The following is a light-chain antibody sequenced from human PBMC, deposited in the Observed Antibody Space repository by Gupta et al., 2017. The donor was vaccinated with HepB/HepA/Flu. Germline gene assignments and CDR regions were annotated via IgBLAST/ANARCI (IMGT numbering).Light chain of an antibody. CDR2: DVS. CDR1: SSDVGGYNY. Sequence: SALTQPASVSGSPGQSITISGTGTSSDVGGYNYVSWYQQHPGKPPKLMIYDVSKRPSGVASRFSGSKAGNTASLTISGLKEEDEADYYCSSYTSSSDWVFGGGTKLTVL. V-gene: IGLV2-14*01. CDR3: SSYTSSSDWV. J-gene: IGLJ2*01.